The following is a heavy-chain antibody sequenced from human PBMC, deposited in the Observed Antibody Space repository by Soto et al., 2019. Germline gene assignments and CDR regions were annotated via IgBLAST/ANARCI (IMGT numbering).Heavy chain of an antibody. V-gene: IGHV1-2*04. CDR1: GYTFTGYY. D-gene: IGHD5-18*01. Sequence: ASVKVACKASGYTFTGYYMHWVRQAPGQGLEWMGWINPNSGGTNYAQKFQGWVTMTRDTSISTAYMELSRLRSDDTAVYYCARGRDTAMVTSGMDVWGQGTTVTVSS. CDR2: INPNSGGT. J-gene: IGHJ6*02. CDR3: ARGRDTAMVTSGMDV.